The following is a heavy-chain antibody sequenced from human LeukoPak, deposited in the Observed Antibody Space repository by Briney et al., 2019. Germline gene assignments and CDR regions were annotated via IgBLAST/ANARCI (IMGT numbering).Heavy chain of an antibody. CDR2: IIASGGST. CDR1: GFTFSRYG. CDR3: ARGDDAFDI. V-gene: IGHV3-23*01. Sequence: GGSLRLSCAASGFTFSRYGMSWVRQSPGKGLEWVSAIIASGGSTYHADSVTGRFTISRDNSKNTLYLQLNSLRVEDTAVYYCARGDDAFDIWGQGTMVTVSS. J-gene: IGHJ3*02.